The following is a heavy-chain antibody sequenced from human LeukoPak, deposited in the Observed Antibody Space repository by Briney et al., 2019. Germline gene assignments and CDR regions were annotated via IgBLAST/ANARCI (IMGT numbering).Heavy chain of an antibody. CDR1: GGTFSSYS. CDR2: IMPLFNTA. J-gene: IGHJ6*03. Sequence: SVKVSCKASGGTFSSYSITWVRQAPGQGLEWMGGIMPLFNTANYAQQFQGRVTITTDESTSTAYMELNSLRFEDTAMYYCARVDRYHYYLDVWGKGTTVTVSS. CDR3: ARVDRYHYYLDV. V-gene: IGHV1-69*05.